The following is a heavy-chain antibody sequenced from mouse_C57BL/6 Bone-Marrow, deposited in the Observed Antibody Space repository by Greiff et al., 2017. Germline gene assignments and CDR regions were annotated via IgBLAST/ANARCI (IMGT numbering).Heavy chain of an antibody. J-gene: IGHJ3*01. V-gene: IGHV3-6*01. CDR2: ISYDGSN. Sequence: ESGPGLVKPSQSLSLTCSVTGYSITSGYYWNWIRQFPGNKLEWMGYISYDGSNNYNPSLKNRISITRDTSKNQFFLKLNSVTTEDTATYYCASRDGNYLAWFAYWGLGTLVTVSA. D-gene: IGHD2-1*01. CDR3: ASRDGNYLAWFAY. CDR1: GYSITSGYY.